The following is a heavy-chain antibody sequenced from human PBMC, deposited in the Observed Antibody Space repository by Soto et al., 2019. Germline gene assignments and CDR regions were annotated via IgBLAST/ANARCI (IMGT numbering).Heavy chain of an antibody. CDR3: ARVRDYSVSGSYLDF. CDR2: IIPILGIA. J-gene: IGHJ1*01. Sequence: SVKVSCKASGGTFSSYTISWVRQAPGQGLEWMGRIIPILGIANYAQKFQGRVTMTRDTSTSTVYMDLSGLRSEDTAMYYCARVRDYSVSGSYLDFWGQGTLVTVSS. D-gene: IGHD3-10*01. CDR1: GGTFSSYT. V-gene: IGHV1-69*02.